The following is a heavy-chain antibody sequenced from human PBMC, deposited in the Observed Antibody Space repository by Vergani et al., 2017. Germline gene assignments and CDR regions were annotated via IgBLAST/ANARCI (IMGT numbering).Heavy chain of an antibody. J-gene: IGHJ3*01. V-gene: IGHV1-18*01. D-gene: IGHD1-1*01. CDR1: SHTFQTCG. Sequence: QVQLVQSGAELKKPGASVSVSCKGSSHTFQTCGISWVRQAPGKGLEWMAWIRPYTGHTIYAQKFQDRVTMTADTSTNTADIELRCLRSDHTAVYFCARVAPSNSEVTPTAFDVWVQGTMVTVSS. CDR2: IRPYTGHT. CDR3: ARVAPSNSEVTPTAFDV.